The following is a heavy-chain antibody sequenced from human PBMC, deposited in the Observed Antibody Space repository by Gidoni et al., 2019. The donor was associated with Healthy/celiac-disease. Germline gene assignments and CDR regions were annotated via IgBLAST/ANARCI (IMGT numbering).Heavy chain of an antibody. D-gene: IGHD3-10*01. CDR1: GFSFISYA. CDR3: AKDRKRITMVQGVIGGWFDP. V-gene: IGHV3-23*01. CDR2: ISGSGGST. J-gene: IGHJ5*02. Sequence: EVQLLESGGGLVQPGGSLRLSCAASGFSFISYALSWVRQAPGKGLEWVSAISGSGGSTYYADSVKGRFTISRDNSKNTLYLQMNSLRAEDTAVYYCAKDRKRITMVQGVIGGWFDPWGQGTLVTVSS.